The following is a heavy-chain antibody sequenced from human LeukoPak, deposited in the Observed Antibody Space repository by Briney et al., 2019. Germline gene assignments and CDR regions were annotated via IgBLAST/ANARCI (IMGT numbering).Heavy chain of an antibody. J-gene: IGHJ6*02. D-gene: IGHD3-3*01. Sequence: SETLSLTCTVSGGSIRGSTYYWGWIRQPPGKGLEWIGNIYYSGITYYNPSLKSRVTIYVDTSKNQFSLKLSSVTAADTAVYYCARGRTYYDFWSGYGMDVWGQGTTVTVSS. V-gene: IGHV4-39*07. CDR1: GGSIRGSTYY. CDR2: IYYSGIT. CDR3: ARGRTYYDFWSGYGMDV.